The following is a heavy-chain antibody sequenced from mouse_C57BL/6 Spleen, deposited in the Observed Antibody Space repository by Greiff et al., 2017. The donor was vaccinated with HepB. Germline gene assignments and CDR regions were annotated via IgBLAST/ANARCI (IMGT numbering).Heavy chain of an antibody. D-gene: IGHD2-1*01. Sequence: VQLQQSGAELVMPGASVKLSCKASGYTFTSYWMHWVKQRPGQGLEWIGEIDPSDSYTNYNQKFKGKSTLTVDKSSSTAYMQISSLTSEDSEVYYCAMRGGGAYGNYRYFDVWGTGTTVTVSS. V-gene: IGHV1-69*01. CDR3: AMRGGGAYGNYRYFDV. CDR1: GYTFTSYW. CDR2: IDPSDSYT. J-gene: IGHJ1*03.